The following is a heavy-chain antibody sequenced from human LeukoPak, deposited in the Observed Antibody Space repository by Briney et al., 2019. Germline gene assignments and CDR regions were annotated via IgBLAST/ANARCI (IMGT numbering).Heavy chain of an antibody. CDR1: GGTFSSYA. CDR3: ASRVWFGELLVDY. CDR2: IIPIFGTA. D-gene: IGHD3-10*01. J-gene: IGHJ4*02. Sequence: GASVKVSCKASGGTFSSYAISWVRQAPGQGLEWMGGIIPIFGTANYAQKFQGSVTITTDESTSTAYMELSSLRSEDTAVYYCASRVWFGELLVDYWGQGTLVTVSS. V-gene: IGHV1-69*05.